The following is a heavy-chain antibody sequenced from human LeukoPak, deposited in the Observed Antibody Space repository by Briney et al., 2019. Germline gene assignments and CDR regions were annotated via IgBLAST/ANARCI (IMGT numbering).Heavy chain of an antibody. J-gene: IGHJ4*02. V-gene: IGHV3-48*01. Sequence: GGPLRLSCAASGFTFSSYSMNWVRQAPGKGLEGVSYISSSSSTIYYADSVKGRFTISRDNAKDSLYLQMNSLRAEDTAVYYCASSYGSYGYWGQGTLVTVSS. CDR1: GFTFSSYS. D-gene: IGHD1-26*01. CDR2: ISSSSSTI. CDR3: ASSYGSYGY.